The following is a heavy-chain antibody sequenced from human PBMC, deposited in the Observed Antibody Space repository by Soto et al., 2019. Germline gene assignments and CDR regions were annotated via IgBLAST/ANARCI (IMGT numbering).Heavy chain of an antibody. V-gene: IGHV1-46*01. CDR1: GYTFTSYY. J-gene: IGHJ4*02. Sequence: ASVKVSCKASGYTFTSYYMHWVRQAPGQGLEWMGIINPSGGSTSYAQKFQGRVTMTRDTSTSTVHMELSSLRSEDTAVYYCARSYDSSGYSPTLFDYWGQGTLVTVSS. CDR2: INPSGGST. CDR3: ARSYDSSGYSPTLFDY. D-gene: IGHD3-22*01.